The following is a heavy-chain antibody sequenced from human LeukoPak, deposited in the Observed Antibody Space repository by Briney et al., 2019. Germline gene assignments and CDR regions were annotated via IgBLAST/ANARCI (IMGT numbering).Heavy chain of an antibody. CDR3: ARPNWNDEGFAFDI. V-gene: IGHV4-4*07. CDR2: IYTSGST. J-gene: IGHJ3*02. CDR1: GGSLNGYY. D-gene: IGHD1-20*01. Sequence: PSETLSLTCTVSGGSLNGYYWSWIRQPPGKGLEWIGRIYTSGSTNYNPSLKSRVTISVDTSKNQFSLKLSSVTAADTAVYYCARPNWNDEGFAFDIWGQGTMVTVSS.